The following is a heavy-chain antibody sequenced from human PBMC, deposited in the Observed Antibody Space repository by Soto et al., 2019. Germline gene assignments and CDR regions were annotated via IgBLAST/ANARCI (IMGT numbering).Heavy chain of an antibody. CDR1: GGTFSSYA. CDR3: ARVPDDSSGYYSGYYGMDA. CDR2: IIPIFGTA. V-gene: IGHV1-69*13. D-gene: IGHD3-22*01. Sequence: GASVKVSCKASGGTFSSYAISWVRQAPGQGLEWMGGIIPIFGTANYAQKFQGRVTITADESTSTAYMELSSLRSEDTAVYYCARVPDDSSGYYSGYYGMDAWGQGTTVTVSS. J-gene: IGHJ6*02.